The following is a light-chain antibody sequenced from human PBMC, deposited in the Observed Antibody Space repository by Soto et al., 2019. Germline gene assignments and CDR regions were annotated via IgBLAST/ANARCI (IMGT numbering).Light chain of an antibody. J-gene: IGKJ5*01. V-gene: IGKV3-15*01. CDR2: GAS. Sequence: ETLMTQSPATLSVSPGERVTLSCRASQSVSLNLAWYQQRPGQAPRLLIYGASTRVIGIPDRFTGSGSGTECTLSITNLQSEDFALYYCQQYNDWPPITFGQGTRLEIK. CDR1: QSVSLN. CDR3: QQYNDWPPIT.